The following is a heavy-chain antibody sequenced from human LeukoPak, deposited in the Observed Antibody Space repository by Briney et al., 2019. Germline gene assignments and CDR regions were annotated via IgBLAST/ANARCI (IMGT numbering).Heavy chain of an antibody. J-gene: IGHJ4*02. Sequence: GASVTVSCKASGYTFSNFDITWVRQAAGQGPEWMGWMNPELGSTGYAQKFQGRVTMTRDNSKSTAYMELISLRLEDSAIYYCTRAIRHQLLSDYWGQGTLVTVSS. CDR2: MNPELGST. CDR3: TRAIRHQLLSDY. V-gene: IGHV1-8*01. CDR1: GYTFSNFD. D-gene: IGHD5-12*01.